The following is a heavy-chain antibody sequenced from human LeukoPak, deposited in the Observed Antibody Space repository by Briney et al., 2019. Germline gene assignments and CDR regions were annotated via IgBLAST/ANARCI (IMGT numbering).Heavy chain of an antibody. J-gene: IGHJ4*02. CDR1: GFIFSNNI. Sequence: GGSLRLSCAASGFIFSNNIMNWFRQAPGKGLEWVSVISADGGDIYYADSVNGRFTISRDNSKNTLHLQMDSLRAEDTAVYYCAKDPPHSDRSIYSDNSWGQGTLVTVSS. D-gene: IGHD3-22*01. CDR2: ISADGGDI. CDR3: AKDPPHSDRSIYSDNS. V-gene: IGHV3-23*01.